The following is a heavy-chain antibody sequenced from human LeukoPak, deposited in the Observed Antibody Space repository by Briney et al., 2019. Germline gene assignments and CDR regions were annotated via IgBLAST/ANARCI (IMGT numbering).Heavy chain of an antibody. CDR2: IYNDGRT. CDR3: ARGTITAFYFDY. D-gene: IGHD1/OR15-1a*01. CDR1: GFTVGSTY. J-gene: IGHJ4*02. V-gene: IGHV3-53*01. Sequence: GGSLRLSCAASGFTVGSTYMTWVRQAPGKGLEWVSVIYNDGRTYYADSVKGRFSISRDNSKNTVNLQLNSLRAEDTALYYCARGTITAFYFDYWGQGTLVTVSS.